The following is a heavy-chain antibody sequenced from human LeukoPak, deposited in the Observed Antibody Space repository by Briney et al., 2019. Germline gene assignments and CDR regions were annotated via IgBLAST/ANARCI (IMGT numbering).Heavy chain of an antibody. CDR3: ARGYYGSGSSNNFDY. Sequence: ASVKVSCKASGYTFTSYGISWVRQAPGQGLEWMGWISAYNGNTNYAQKLQGRVTMTTDTSTSTAYMELRSLRSDDTAVYYCARGYYGSGSSNNFDYWGQGTLVTVSS. CDR1: GYTFTSYG. V-gene: IGHV1-18*01. J-gene: IGHJ4*02. D-gene: IGHD3-10*01. CDR2: ISAYNGNT.